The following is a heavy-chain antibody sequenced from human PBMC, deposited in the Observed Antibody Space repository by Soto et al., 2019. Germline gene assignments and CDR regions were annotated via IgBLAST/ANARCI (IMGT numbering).Heavy chain of an antibody. V-gene: IGHV3-33*01. D-gene: IGHD4-17*01. Sequence: QVQLVESGGGVVQPGTSLRLSCAASGFTFSGHGMHWVRQAPGKGLEWMAVIWYDGSKKDYGDSVKGRFTISRDNSKNTLFLQMNSLRVEDTAVYYCARGRGGDYGGNSGYYDYWGQGTLVTVSS. CDR2: IWYDGSKK. CDR3: ARGRGGDYGGNSGYYDY. J-gene: IGHJ4*02. CDR1: GFTFSGHG.